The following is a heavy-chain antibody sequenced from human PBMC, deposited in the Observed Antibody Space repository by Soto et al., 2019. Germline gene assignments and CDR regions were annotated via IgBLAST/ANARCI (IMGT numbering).Heavy chain of an antibody. J-gene: IGHJ4*02. Sequence: GGSLRLSCTASGFIFHNYAMHWVRQAPGKGLEWLSGISWDSETLDYADSVRGRFTISRDNAKNSLYLQMSSLRPEDTAVYYCAKLSYSETSGHFDSWGQGTLVTV. D-gene: IGHD3-22*01. V-gene: IGHV3-9*01. CDR3: AKLSYSETSGHFDS. CDR1: GFIFHNYA. CDR2: ISWDSETL.